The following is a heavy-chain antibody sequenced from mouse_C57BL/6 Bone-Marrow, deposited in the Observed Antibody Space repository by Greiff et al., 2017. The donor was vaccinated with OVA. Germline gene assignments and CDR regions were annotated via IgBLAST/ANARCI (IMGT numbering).Heavy chain of an antibody. V-gene: IGHV1-26*01. CDR3: AREGEITTVVAHWYFDG. D-gene: IGHD1-1*01. Sequence: VQLQQSGPELVKPGASVKISCKASGYTFTDYYMTWVKQSHGKSLEWIGDITPNNGGTSYNQKFKGKATLTVDTSSSTAYMELRSLTSEDSAVYYCAREGEITTVVAHWYFDGWGTGTTVTVSS. CDR2: ITPNNGGT. J-gene: IGHJ1*03. CDR1: GYTFTDYY.